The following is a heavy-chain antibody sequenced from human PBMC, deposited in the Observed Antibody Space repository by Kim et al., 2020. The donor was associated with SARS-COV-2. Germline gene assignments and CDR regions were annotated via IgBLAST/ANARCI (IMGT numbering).Heavy chain of an antibody. Sequence: GGSLRLSCAASGFTFSSYAMHWVRQAPGKGLEWVAVISYDGGNKYYADSVKGRFTISRDNSKNTLYLQMNSLRAEDTAVYYCARALISHFDYWGQGTLVTVSS. CDR3: ARALISHFDY. J-gene: IGHJ4*02. V-gene: IGHV3-30-3*01. CDR1: GFTFSSYA. D-gene: IGHD3-10*01. CDR2: ISYDGGNK.